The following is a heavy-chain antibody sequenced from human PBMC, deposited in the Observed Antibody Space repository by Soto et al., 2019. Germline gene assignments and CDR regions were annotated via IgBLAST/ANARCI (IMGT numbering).Heavy chain of an antibody. V-gene: IGHV2-5*02. Sequence: QITLKESGPTVVKPTQTLTLTCTISGFSLISSGEGVGWIHQPPGKALEWLALIYWDGDKRYSPSLKSRLTIAKDSSQDQVILTMTNMDPVDTGPYNCAHRLQTMVRGAKAFDMWGQGKLVTVSS. CDR2: IYWDGDK. J-gene: IGHJ3*02. CDR3: AHRLQTMVRGAKAFDM. D-gene: IGHD3-10*01. CDR1: GFSLISSGEG.